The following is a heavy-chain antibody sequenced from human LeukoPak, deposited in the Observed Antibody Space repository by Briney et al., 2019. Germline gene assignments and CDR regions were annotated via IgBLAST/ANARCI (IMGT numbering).Heavy chain of an antibody. CDR2: INTNTGNP. D-gene: IGHD2-2*01. Sequence: ASVKVSCKASGYTFTSYAMNWVRQAPGQGLEWMGWINTNTGNPTYAQGFTGRFVFSLDTSVSTAHLQISSLKAEDTAVYYCARDHVKLGSSFHPFDAFDIWGQGTMVTVFS. CDR1: GYTFTSYA. J-gene: IGHJ3*02. V-gene: IGHV7-4-1*02. CDR3: ARDHVKLGSSFHPFDAFDI.